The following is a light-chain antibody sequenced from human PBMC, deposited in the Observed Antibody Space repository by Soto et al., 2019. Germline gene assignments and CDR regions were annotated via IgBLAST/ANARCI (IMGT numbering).Light chain of an antibody. CDR2: QDS. CDR1: KLGDKY. V-gene: IGLV3-1*01. Sequence: SSELTQPPSVSVSPGQTASITCSGDKLGDKYACWYQQKPGQSPVLVIYQDSKRPSGIPERFSGSNSGNTATLTISGTQAMDEADYYCQAWDSSTAWVFGGGTKVTVL. J-gene: IGLJ2*01. CDR3: QAWDSSTAWV.